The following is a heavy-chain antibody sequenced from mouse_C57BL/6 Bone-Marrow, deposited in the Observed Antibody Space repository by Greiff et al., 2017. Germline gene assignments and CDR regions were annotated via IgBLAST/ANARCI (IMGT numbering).Heavy chain of an antibody. Sequence: QVQLQQSGAELVKPGASVKLSCKASGYIFSEYTIHWVKQRSGQGLEWIGWFYPGSGSIKYNERFKDKATVTADKSSNTVYMELSRLTSKDSAVYFCARHERYYDYEGYFDYWGQGTTLTVSS. J-gene: IGHJ2*01. CDR3: ARHERYYDYEGYFDY. D-gene: IGHD2-4*01. V-gene: IGHV1-62-2*01. CDR1: GYIFSEYT. CDR2: FYPGSGSI.